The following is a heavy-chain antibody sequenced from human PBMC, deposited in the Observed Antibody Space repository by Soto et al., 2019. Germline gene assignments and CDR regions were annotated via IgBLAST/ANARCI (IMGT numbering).Heavy chain of an antibody. V-gene: IGHV3-21*01. CDR1: GFSFSSYT. CDR2: ISKSSSLT. J-gene: IGHJ4*02. D-gene: IGHD1-1*01. CDR3: VRGDDRVD. Sequence: SLRLSCVGSGFSFSSYTMTWVRQAPGMGLEYLASISKSSSLTFYADSVRGRFIISRDNARDSLFLQMYSLRAEDTAVYYCVRGDDRVDWGQGTLVTVSS.